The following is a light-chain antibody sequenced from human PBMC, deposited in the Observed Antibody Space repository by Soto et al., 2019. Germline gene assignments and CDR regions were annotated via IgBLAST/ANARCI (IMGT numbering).Light chain of an antibody. CDR3: QSYARRMSCYV. CDR1: SSNIGAPYD. J-gene: IGLJ1*01. CDR2: DNH. V-gene: IGLV1-40*01. Sequence: QSVLTQPPSVSGAPGQTVAISCTGTSSNIGAPYDVNWYRQLPGTAPKLIIYDNHNRPSGVPERFSGSKSGTSASLAITGLQAEDEADYYCQSYARRMSCYVFGTGTKLTVL.